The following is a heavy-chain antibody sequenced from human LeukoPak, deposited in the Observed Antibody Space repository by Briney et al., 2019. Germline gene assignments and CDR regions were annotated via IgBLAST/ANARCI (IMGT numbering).Heavy chain of an antibody. CDR1: GFTFSSYW. CDR3: ARDRGRNSFDY. D-gene: IGHD1-14*01. CDR2: INSDGSRT. J-gene: IGHJ4*02. Sequence: GGSLRLSCAASGFTFSSYWMHWVRQAPGKGLVWVSRINSDGSRTYYADSVKGRFTISRDNAKNSLYLQLTSLRAEDTALYYCARDRGRNSFDYWGQGTLVSVSS. V-gene: IGHV3-74*01.